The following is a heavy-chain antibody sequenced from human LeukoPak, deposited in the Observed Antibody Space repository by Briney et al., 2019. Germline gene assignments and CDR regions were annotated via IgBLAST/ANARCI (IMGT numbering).Heavy chain of an antibody. D-gene: IGHD3-22*01. CDR1: GFTFSSYS. J-gene: IGHJ5*02. CDR2: ISSSSSTI. CDR3: ARADRSGYQSNWFDP. V-gene: IGHV3-48*04. Sequence: GGSLRLSCAASGFTFSSYSMNWVRQAPGKGLEWVSYISSSSSTIYYADSVKGRFTISRDNAKNSPYLQMNSLRAEDTAVYYCARADRSGYQSNWFDPWGQGTLVTVSS.